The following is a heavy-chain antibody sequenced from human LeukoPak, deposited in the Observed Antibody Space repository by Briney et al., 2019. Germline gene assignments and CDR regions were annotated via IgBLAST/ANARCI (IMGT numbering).Heavy chain of an antibody. V-gene: IGHV1-18*01. D-gene: IGHD1-7*01. CDR1: GYRFITFG. Sequence: GASVKVSCKTSGYRFITFGINWVRQAPGQGLEWMGWISAYNGNTNYAQKLQGRVTMTTDTSTSTAYMELRSLRSDDTAVYYCARDPRITGTTGFDYWGQGTLVTVSS. J-gene: IGHJ4*02. CDR3: ARDPRITGTTGFDY. CDR2: ISAYNGNT.